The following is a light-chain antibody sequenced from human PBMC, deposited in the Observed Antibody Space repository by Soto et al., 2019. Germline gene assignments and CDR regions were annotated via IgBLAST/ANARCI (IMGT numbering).Light chain of an antibody. Sequence: EIVMTQSPATLSVSPGERATLSCRASQSVRNNLAWYQQKPGQAPRLLIYGASTRATGIPARLSGSGSGTELTLTISSLQSEDFAIYYCQQYNNWPSITFGQGTRLEIK. J-gene: IGKJ5*01. CDR3: QQYNNWPSIT. CDR1: QSVRNN. V-gene: IGKV3-15*01. CDR2: GAS.